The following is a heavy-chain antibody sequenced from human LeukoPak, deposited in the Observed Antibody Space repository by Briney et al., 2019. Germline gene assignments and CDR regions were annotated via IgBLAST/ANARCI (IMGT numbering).Heavy chain of an antibody. J-gene: IGHJ4*02. CDR1: GFTFSSYS. V-gene: IGHV3-48*01. CDR3: ASPISPRALYYFDY. CDR2: ISSSSSTI. D-gene: IGHD3-9*01. Sequence: GGSLRLSCAASGFTFSSYSMNWVRQAPGKGLEWVSYISSSSSTIYYADSVKGRFTISRDNAKNSLCLQMNSLRAEDTAVYYCASPISPRALYYFDYWGQGTLVTVSS.